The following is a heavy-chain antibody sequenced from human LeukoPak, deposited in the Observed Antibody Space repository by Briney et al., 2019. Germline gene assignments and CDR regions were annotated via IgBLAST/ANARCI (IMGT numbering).Heavy chain of an antibody. CDR3: ARDRGYSQDY. CDR1: GFTFSSYA. Sequence: GGSLRLSCAASGFTFSSYAMHWVRQAPGKGLEWVAVISYDGSNKYYADSVKGRFTISRDNSKNTLYLQMNSLRAEDTAVYYCARDRGYSQDYWGQGTLVTVSS. CDR2: ISYDGSNK. V-gene: IGHV3-30-3*01. D-gene: IGHD5-18*01. J-gene: IGHJ4*02.